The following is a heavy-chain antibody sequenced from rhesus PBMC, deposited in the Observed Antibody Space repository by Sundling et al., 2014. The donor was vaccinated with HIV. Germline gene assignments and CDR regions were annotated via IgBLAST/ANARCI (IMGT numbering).Heavy chain of an antibody. D-gene: IGHD1-26*01. J-gene: IGHJ4*01. Sequence: QVQLQESGPGLVKPSETLSLTCAVSGYSISSGYYWNWIRQPPGMGLEWIGYIAGTTGSTYYNPSLKSRVTISRDTSKNQISLKLTSVTAADTAVYYCARGVTGTTGYFDYWAQGVLGTVS. CDR1: GYSISSGYY. CDR2: IAGTTGST. V-gene: IGHV4-127*01. CDR3: ARGVTGTTGYFDY.